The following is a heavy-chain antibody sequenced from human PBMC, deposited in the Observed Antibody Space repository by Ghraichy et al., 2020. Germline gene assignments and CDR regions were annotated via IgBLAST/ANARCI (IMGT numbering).Heavy chain of an antibody. V-gene: IGHV4-34*01. Sequence: SETLSLTCAVYGGSFSGYYWSWIRQPPGKGLEWIGEINHSGSTNYNPSLKSRVTISVDTSKNQFSLKLSSVTAADTAVYYCARLGQRGYSYGVGYNYYYGMDVWGQGTTVTVSS. J-gene: IGHJ6*02. D-gene: IGHD5-18*01. CDR2: INHSGST. CDR3: ARLGQRGYSYGVGYNYYYGMDV. CDR1: GGSFSGYY.